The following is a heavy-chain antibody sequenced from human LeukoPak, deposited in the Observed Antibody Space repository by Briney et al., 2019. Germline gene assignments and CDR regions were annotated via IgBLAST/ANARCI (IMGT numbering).Heavy chain of an antibody. CDR1: GGSISSYY. CDR3: ARPSFGELSAFDI. CDR2: IYYTGST. V-gene: IGHV4-59*01. Sequence: SETLSLTCTVSGGSISSYYWNWIRQPPGKGLEWIGYIYYTGSTNYNPSLKSRVTISVDTSKNQFSLRLSSVTAADTAVYYCARPSFGELSAFDIWGQGTVVTVSS. D-gene: IGHD3-10*01. J-gene: IGHJ3*02.